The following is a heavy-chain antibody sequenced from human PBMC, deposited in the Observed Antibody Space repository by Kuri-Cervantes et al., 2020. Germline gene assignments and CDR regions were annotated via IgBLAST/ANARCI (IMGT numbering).Heavy chain of an antibody. J-gene: IGHJ4*02. D-gene: IGHD6-19*01. CDR3: ASYYSSGWYVDY. V-gene: IGHV4-61*08. CDR1: GFSLDSPGMC. CDR2: IYYSGST. Sequence: SGPTLVKPTQTLTLTCTFSGFSLDSPGMCVTWVRQPPGKGLEWIGYIYYSGSTNYNPSLKSRVTISVDTSKNQFSLKLSSVTAADTAVYYCASYYSSGWYVDYWGQGTLVTVSS.